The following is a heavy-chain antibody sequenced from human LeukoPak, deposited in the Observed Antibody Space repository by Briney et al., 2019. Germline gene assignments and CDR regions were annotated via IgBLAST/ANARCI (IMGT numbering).Heavy chain of an antibody. CDR2: ISAYDGDR. CDR1: GNXFTSLG. Sequence: GASVKVSCKASGNXFTSLGISWVRQAPGQGLEWMAWISAYDGDRIYAQNLQGRVTMTTDTSTSTAYMELRSLRSDDTAVYFCASRNYYTSGTETGYYFDLWGQGTLVTVSS. D-gene: IGHD3-10*01. CDR3: ASRNYYTSGTETGYYFDL. V-gene: IGHV1-18*01. J-gene: IGHJ4*02.